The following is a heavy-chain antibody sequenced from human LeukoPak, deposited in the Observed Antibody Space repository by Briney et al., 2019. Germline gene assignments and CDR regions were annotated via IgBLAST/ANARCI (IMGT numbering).Heavy chain of an antibody. Sequence: PGGSLRLSRVASGFTFSNYWMHWVRQAPGKGLEWVSSISSSSSYIYYADSVKGRFTISRDNAKNSLYLQMNSLRAEDTAVYYCASGHIVVVTANQDLGQGTL. D-gene: IGHD2-21*02. V-gene: IGHV3-21*01. J-gene: IGHJ4*02. CDR2: ISSSSSYI. CDR1: GFTFSNYW. CDR3: ASGHIVVVTANQD.